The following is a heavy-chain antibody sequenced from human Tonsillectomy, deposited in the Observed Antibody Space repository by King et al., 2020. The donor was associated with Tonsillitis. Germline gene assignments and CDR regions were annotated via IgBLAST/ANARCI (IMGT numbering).Heavy chain of an antibody. CDR1: GIIVRSNY. V-gene: IGHV3-66*01. CDR2: IETDGTI. J-gene: IGHJ4*02. Sequence: VQLVESGGDLVRPGGSLRLSCAVSGIIVRSNYMSWARQAPGKGLEWVPVIETDGTIYYAESVRGRFTISRDISQNMVFLQMNSLRAEDTALYYCATHDYGGDWGQGTLVTVSS. D-gene: IGHD4-23*01. CDR3: ATHDYGGD.